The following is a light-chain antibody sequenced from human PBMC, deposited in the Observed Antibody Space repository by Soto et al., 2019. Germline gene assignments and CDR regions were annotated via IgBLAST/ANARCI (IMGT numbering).Light chain of an antibody. Sequence: DIQMTQSPSSLSASVGDRVTITCRASQSISSYLNWYQQKPGKAPKFLIYAASSLQSGVPSRFSGSRSGTDFTLTISSLQPEDFATYYCQQSYSTPWTFGQGTKVEI. V-gene: IGKV1-39*01. CDR1: QSISSY. CDR2: AAS. CDR3: QQSYSTPWT. J-gene: IGKJ1*01.